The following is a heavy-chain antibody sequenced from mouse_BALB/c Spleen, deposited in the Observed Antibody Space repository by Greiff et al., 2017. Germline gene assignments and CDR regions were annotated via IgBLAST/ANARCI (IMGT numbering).Heavy chain of an antibody. CDR1: GYTFTSYW. J-gene: IGHJ4*01. CDR3: ARPKAMDY. V-gene: IGHV1-7*01. CDR2: INPSTGYT. Sequence: QVQLKQSGAELAKPGASVKMSCKASGYTFTSYWMHWVKQRPGQGLEWIGYINPSTGYTEYNQKFKDKATLTADKSSSTAYMQLSSLTSEDSAVYYCARPKAMDYWGQGTSVTVSS.